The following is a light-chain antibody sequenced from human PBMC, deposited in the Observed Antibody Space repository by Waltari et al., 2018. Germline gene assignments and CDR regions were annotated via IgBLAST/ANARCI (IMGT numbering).Light chain of an antibody. CDR3: QQRSNWPLLT. V-gene: IGKV3-11*01. CDR1: QSVSRF. Sequence: EIVLTQSPATLSLSPGERATLSCRASQSVSRFLAWYQLKPGQAPRLLIYDASTRATAIPARFSSSGSGTDFTLTISSLEPEDFAVYYCQQRSNWPLLTFGGGTKVEI. J-gene: IGKJ4*01. CDR2: DAS.